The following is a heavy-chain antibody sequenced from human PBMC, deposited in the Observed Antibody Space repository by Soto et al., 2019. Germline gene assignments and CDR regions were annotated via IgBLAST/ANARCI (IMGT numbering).Heavy chain of an antibody. CDR2: VSAGGDMT. CDR3: ARGDRGGSGSPASYYYSGLYV. V-gene: IGHV3-23*01. D-gene: IGHD2-15*01. Sequence: DVQLLESGGHLVQPGGSLRLSCAASGFTFSSYAMSWVRQAPGKGLKWVSSVSAGGDMTYYSDSVKGRFTISRDNSNNVLFLQMNSLRIEDTALYYCARGDRGGSGSPASYYYSGLYVWGQGTTVTVS. J-gene: IGHJ6*02. CDR1: GFTFSSYA.